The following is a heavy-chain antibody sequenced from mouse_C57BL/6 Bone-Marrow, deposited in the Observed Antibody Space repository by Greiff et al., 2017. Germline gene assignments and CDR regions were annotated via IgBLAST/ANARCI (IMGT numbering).Heavy chain of an antibody. D-gene: IGHD4-1*01. V-gene: IGHV2-2*01. CDR3: ARKGLGLYFAY. CDR1: GFSLTSYG. Sequence: VQVLQSGPGLVQPSPSLSITCTVSGFSLTSYGVHWVRQSPGKGLEWLGEIWRGGSTDYYAAFIPRLDICKDNSKSQVFYRMNRRQADDTAIYYGARKGLGLYFAYGGQGTTLTVS. J-gene: IGHJ2*01. CDR2: IWRGGST.